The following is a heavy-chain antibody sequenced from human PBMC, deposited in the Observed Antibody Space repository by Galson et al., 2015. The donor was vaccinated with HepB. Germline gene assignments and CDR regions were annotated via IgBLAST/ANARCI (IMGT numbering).Heavy chain of an antibody. J-gene: IGHJ4*02. CDR3: ARTPLGTPSDFDY. Sequence: SLRLSCAASGFTFSSYAMHWVRQAPGKGLEWVAVISYDGSNKYYADSVKGRFTISRDNSKNTLYLQMNSLRAEDTAVYYCARTPLGTPSDFDYWGQGTLVTVSS. D-gene: IGHD7-27*01. CDR2: ISYDGSNK. V-gene: IGHV3-30*04. CDR1: GFTFSSYA.